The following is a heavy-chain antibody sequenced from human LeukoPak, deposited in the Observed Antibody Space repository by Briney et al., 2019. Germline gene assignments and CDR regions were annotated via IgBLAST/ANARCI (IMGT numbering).Heavy chain of an antibody. CDR2: INHSGST. V-gene: IGHV4-34*01. CDR3: ARGGYSSGFCGRLKLCPYYFDY. CDR1: GGSFSGYY. D-gene: IGHD2-15*01. J-gene: IGHJ4*02. Sequence: PSETLSLTCAVYGGSFSGYYWSWIRQPPGKGLEWMGEINHSGSTNYNPSLKSRVTISVETSKNQFSLKLSSVTAADTAVYYCARGGYSSGFCGRLKLCPYYFDYWGQGTLVTVSS.